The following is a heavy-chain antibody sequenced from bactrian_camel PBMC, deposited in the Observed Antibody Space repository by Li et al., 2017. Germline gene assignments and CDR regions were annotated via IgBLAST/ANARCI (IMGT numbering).Heavy chain of an antibody. D-gene: IGHD6*01. CDR1: AYTYSSFC. J-gene: IGHJ6*01. V-gene: IGHV3S1*01. Sequence: HVQLVESGGGSVQAGGSLRLSCAASAYTYSSFCMAWFRQAPGKEREGVAALDADGNTNYADSVKGRFTISQDNAKNTLYLQMNILKSEDTALYYCATDPIGVLVVAGTCFGYWGQGTQVTVS. CDR3: ATDPIGVLVVAGTCFGY. CDR2: LDADGNT.